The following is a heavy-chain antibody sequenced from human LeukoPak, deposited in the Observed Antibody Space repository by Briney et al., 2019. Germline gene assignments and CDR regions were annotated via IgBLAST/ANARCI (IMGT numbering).Heavy chain of an antibody. J-gene: IGHJ4*02. V-gene: IGHV3-7*03. CDR1: GFTFSSYW. CDR2: IKQDGSEK. Sequence: GGSLRLSCAASGFTFSSYWMSWVRQAPGKGLEWVANIKQDGSEKYYVDSVKGRFTISRDNAKNSLYLQMNSLRAEDTAVYYCAREPYYDMLTGSDYYFDYWGQGTLVTVSS. CDR3: AREPYYDMLTGSDYYFDY. D-gene: IGHD3-9*01.